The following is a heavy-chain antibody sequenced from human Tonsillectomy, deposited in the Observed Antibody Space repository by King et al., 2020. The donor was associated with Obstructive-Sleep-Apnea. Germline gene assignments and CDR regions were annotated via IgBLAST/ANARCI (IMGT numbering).Heavy chain of an antibody. CDR3: AKYCSSTSCYPGYYYGVDV. J-gene: IGHJ6*02. CDR1: GFTFRSYN. D-gene: IGHD2-2*01. V-gene: IGHV3-21*01. Sequence: VQLVESGGGLVKPGGSLRLPCAGSGFTFRSYNMNWVRQAPGEGLWWGLSLSRSSSYVSFADADKGRLPISRDNAKKSPYVQMNSLRDEDTAVYYCAKYCSSTSCYPGYYYGVDVWGQGTTVTVSS. CDR2: LSRSSSYV.